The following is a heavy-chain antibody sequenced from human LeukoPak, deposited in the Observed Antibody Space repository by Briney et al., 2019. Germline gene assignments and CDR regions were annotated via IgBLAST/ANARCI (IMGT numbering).Heavy chain of an antibody. CDR3: VRACGGDCYLGDY. V-gene: IGHV3-21*01. J-gene: IGHJ4*02. CDR2: ISSSSSYI. Sequence: GGSLRLSCAASGFTFSSYSMNWVRQAPGKGLEWVSSISSSSSYIYYADPVKGRFTISRDNAKNSLYLQMNSLRAEDTAVYYCVRACGGDCYLGDYWGQGTLVTVSS. CDR1: GFTFSSYS. D-gene: IGHD2-21*02.